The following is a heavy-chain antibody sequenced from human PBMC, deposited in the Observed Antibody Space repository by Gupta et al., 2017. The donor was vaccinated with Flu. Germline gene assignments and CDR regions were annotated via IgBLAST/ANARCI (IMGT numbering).Heavy chain of an antibody. CDR3: ATDDRYYEAYYFDY. D-gene: IGHD3-22*01. J-gene: IGHJ4*02. V-gene: IGHV3-15*01. CDR1: GFTFSSAW. Sequence: EEHLVESGGGLVMPGGSLRLSCAASGFTFSSAWMNWVRQAPGKGLEWVGRIKSRTDGETTDDSTPVKGRFSISRDDSKNKVYLQMNSLTAEDTAAYYCATDDRYYEAYYFDYWGQGTPVTVSS. CDR2: IKSRTDGETT.